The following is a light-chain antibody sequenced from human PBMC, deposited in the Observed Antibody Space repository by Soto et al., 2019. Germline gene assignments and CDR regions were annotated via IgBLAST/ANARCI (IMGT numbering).Light chain of an antibody. V-gene: IGKV3-20*01. CDR1: ESVASNY. Sequence: EIVLTQSPGTLSLSPGERATLSCRASESVASNYLAWYQHKPGQAPRLLFFGASNRATGIPDRFSGSGSGTDFTLTISRLEPEDFAVYYCHQYGSSRWTFGLGTKV. CDR3: HQYGSSRWT. CDR2: GAS. J-gene: IGKJ1*01.